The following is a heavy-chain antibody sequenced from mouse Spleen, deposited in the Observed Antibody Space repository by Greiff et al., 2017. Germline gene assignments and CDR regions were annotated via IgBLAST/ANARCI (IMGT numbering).Heavy chain of an antibody. V-gene: IGHV14-4*01. J-gene: IGHJ2*01. CDR1: GFNIKDDY. CDR3: TTGSTLGSFDY. Sequence: VQLKESGAELVRPGASVKLSCTASGFNIKDDYMHWVKQRPEQGLEWIGWIDPENGDTEYASKFQGKATITADTSSNTAYLQLSSLTSEDTAVYYCTTGSTLGSFDYWGQGTTLTVSS. CDR2: IDPENGDT. D-gene: IGHD1-1*01.